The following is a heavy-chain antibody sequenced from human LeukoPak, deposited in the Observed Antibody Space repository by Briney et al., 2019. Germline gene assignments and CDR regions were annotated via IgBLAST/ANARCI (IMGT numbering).Heavy chain of an antibody. V-gene: IGHV1-2*02. D-gene: IGHD2-15*01. CDR3: ARDTGYCSGGSCYSTRYYYYYMDV. J-gene: IGHJ6*03. Sequence: ASVKVSCKASGYTFTSYYIHWVRQAPGQGLEWMGWINPNSGSTNYAQKFQGRVTMTRDTSISTAYMELSRLRSDDTAVYYCARDTGYCSGGSCYSTRYYYYYMDVWGKGTTVTVSS. CDR2: INPNSGST. CDR1: GYTFTSYY.